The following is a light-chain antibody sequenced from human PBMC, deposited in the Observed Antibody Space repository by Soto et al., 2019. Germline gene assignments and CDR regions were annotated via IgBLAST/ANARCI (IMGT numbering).Light chain of an antibody. V-gene: IGKV1-27*01. CDR1: QAISNF. J-gene: IGKJ1*01. Sequence: DIQMTQSPSSLSASVGDRVTITCRASQAISNFLAWYQQKPGRVPKLLIYGASPLQFGVPSRFSGSGSGTDFTLTISSLQPEDVATYYCQKYDSAPQTFGQGTKVEIK. CDR3: QKYDSAPQT. CDR2: GAS.